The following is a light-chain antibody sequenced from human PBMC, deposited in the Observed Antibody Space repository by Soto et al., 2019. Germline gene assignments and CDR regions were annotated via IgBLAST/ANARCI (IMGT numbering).Light chain of an antibody. J-gene: IGLJ1*01. CDR1: SSNIGAGYD. CDR2: GNS. CDR3: QSYDSSLSGSRV. Sequence: QSALTQPPSVSGAPGQRGTISCTGSSSNIGAGYDVHWYQQLPGTAPKLLIYGNSNRPSGVPDRFSGSKSGTSASLAITGLQAEDEADYYCQSYDSSLSGSRVFGAGTKLTVL. V-gene: IGLV1-40*01.